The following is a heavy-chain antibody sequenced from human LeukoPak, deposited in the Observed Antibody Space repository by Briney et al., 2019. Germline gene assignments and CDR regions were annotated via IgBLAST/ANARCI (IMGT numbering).Heavy chain of an antibody. J-gene: IGHJ5*02. D-gene: IGHD3-22*01. Sequence: ASVKVSCKASGGTSTSYPTNWVRQAPGQGLEWMEGIIPIFGTANYAQKFQGRVTITADESTSTAYMELSSLRSEDTAVYYCARDLRNYDSSGEFDPWGQGTLVTVSS. CDR3: ARDLRNYDSSGEFDP. CDR1: GGTSTSYP. V-gene: IGHV1-69*13. CDR2: IIPIFGTA.